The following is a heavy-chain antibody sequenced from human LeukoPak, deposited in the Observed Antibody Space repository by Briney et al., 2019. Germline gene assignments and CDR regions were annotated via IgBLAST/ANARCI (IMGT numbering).Heavy chain of an antibody. CDR3: AREPVYFVGSGRSYWLDS. J-gene: IGHJ5*01. CDR2: IKEDGGET. D-gene: IGHD3-10*01. CDR1: GFSLSGDW. Sequence: GGSLRLSCVGSGFSLSGDWMTWVRQAPGTGPEWVANIKEDGGETYYVDSVKGRFTISRDNVKNSLYLQMNDLRAEDTAMYYCAREPVYFVGSGRSYWLDSWGQGTLVTVSS. V-gene: IGHV3-7*03.